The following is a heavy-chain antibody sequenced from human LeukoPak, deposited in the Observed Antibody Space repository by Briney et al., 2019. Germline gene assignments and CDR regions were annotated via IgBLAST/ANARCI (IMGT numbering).Heavy chain of an antibody. D-gene: IGHD6-13*01. CDR2: TNPNSGNT. CDR3: ARVGYSSSWSYYYYYGMDV. J-gene: IGHJ6*02. CDR1: GYTFTSYD. Sequence: GASVKVSCKASGYTFTSYDINWLRQATGQRLEWMGWTNPNSGNTGYAQKFQGRVTMTRNTSISTAYMELSSLRSEDTAVYYCARVGYSSSWSYYYYYGMDVWGQGTTVTVSS. V-gene: IGHV1-8*01.